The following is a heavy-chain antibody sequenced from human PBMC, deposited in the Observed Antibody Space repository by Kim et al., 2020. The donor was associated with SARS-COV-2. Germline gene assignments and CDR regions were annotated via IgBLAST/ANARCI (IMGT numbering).Heavy chain of an antibody. CDR3: ARAQYVPAASTHYYGMDV. Sequence: SVKVSCKASGGTFSSYAISWVRQAPGQGLEWMGGIIPIFGTANYAQKFQGRVTITADESTSTAYMELSSLRSEDTAVYYCARAQYVPAASTHYYGMDVWGQGTTVTVSS. D-gene: IGHD2-2*01. CDR1: GGTFSSYA. J-gene: IGHJ6*02. V-gene: IGHV1-69*13. CDR2: IIPIFGTA.